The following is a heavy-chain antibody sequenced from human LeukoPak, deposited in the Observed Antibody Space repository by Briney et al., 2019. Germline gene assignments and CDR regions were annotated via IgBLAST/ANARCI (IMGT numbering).Heavy chain of an antibody. V-gene: IGHV1-46*01. CDR1: GYTFTSYD. Sequence: ASVKVSCTASGYTFTSYDINWVRQATGQGLEWMGIINPSGGSTSYAQKFQGRVTMTRDTSTSTVYMELSSLRSEDTAVYYCARGTTTSGGEFDYWGQGTLVTVSS. CDR3: ARGTTTSGGEFDY. J-gene: IGHJ4*02. CDR2: INPSGGST. D-gene: IGHD1-26*01.